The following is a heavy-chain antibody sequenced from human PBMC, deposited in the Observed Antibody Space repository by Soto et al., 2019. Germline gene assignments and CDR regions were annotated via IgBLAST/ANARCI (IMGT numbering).Heavy chain of an antibody. V-gene: IGHV1-8*01. CDR1: GYTFTSYD. Sequence: QVQLVQSGAEVKKPGASVKVSCKASGYTFTSYDINWVRQATGQGLEWMGWMNPNSGNTGYAQKFQGRVTMTRNTSKSTAYMELSSLRSEDTAVYYCASNPNRYCSGGSCYGYWGQGTLVTVSS. CDR2: MNPNSGNT. CDR3: ASNPNRYCSGGSCYGY. D-gene: IGHD2-15*01. J-gene: IGHJ4*02.